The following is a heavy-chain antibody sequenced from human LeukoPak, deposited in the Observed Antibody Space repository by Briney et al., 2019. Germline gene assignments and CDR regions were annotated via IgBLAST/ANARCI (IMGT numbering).Heavy chain of an antibody. J-gene: IGHJ6*03. CDR3: ARGGDHPTFLFQYMDV. CDR1: GFTFSRYS. V-gene: IGHV3-21*06. Sequence: GGSLRLSCAASGFTFSRYSMNWVRQAPGKGLEWVPSISTSSSYIYYADSVKGRFTISRDNAKNSLFLQMNSLRAEDTAVYYCARGGDHPTFLFQYMDVWGKGTTVTVSS. D-gene: IGHD3-16*01. CDR2: ISTSSSYI.